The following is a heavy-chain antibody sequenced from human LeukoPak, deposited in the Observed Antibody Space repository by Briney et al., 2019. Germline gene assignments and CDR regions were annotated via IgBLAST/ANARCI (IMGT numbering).Heavy chain of an antibody. V-gene: IGHV4-59*08. CDR3: ASPRGDDSGGYYTWYFHH. CDR1: GGSISSHF. J-gene: IGHJ1*01. D-gene: IGHD3-22*01. Sequence: PSETLSLTCTVSGGSISSHFWSWIRQTPGKGLEWIGYIYYTGSTNYNPSLKSRVTISVDTSKNQFSLKLSSVTAADTAVYFCASPRGDDSGGYYTWYFHHWGQGILVTVSS. CDR2: IYYTGST.